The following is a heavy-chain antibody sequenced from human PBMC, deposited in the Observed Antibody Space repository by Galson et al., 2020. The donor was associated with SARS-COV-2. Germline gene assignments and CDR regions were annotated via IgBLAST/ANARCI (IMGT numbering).Heavy chain of an antibody. J-gene: IGHJ6*02. CDR3: ATARWELLAGYYDGMDV. D-gene: IGHD1-26*01. CDR2: FDPEDGET. V-gene: IGHV1-24*01. Sequence: GESLKISCKVSGYTLTELSMHWVRQAPGKGLEWMGGFDPEDGETIYAQKFQGRVTMTEDTSTDTAYMELSSLRSEDTAVYYCATARWELLAGYYDGMDVWGQGTTVTVSS. CDR1: GYTLTELS.